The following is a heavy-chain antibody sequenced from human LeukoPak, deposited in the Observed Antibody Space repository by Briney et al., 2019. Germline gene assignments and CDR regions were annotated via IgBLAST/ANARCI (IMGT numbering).Heavy chain of an antibody. CDR2: INPNSGGT. CDR1: GYTFTGYY. Sequence: ASVKVSCKASGYTFTGYYMHWVRQAPGQGLEWMGWINPNSGGTNYAQKFQGRVTMTRDTSISTAYMELSRLRSDDTAVYYCARVYSSGWSNPSDAFDIWGQGTMVTVSS. D-gene: IGHD6-19*01. V-gene: IGHV1-2*02. CDR3: ARVYSSGWSNPSDAFDI. J-gene: IGHJ3*02.